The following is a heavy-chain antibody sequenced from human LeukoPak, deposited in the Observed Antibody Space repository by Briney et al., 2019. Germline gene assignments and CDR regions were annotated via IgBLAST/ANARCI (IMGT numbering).Heavy chain of an antibody. V-gene: IGHV3-30-3*01. J-gene: IGHJ4*02. CDR1: GFTFSSYA. Sequence: PGGSLRLSCAASGFTFSSYAMHWVRQAPGKGLEWVAVISYDGSNKYYADSVKGRFTISRDNSKNTLYLQMNSLRAEDTAVYYRARGQGGSYDYWGQGTLVTVSS. CDR2: ISYDGSNK. D-gene: IGHD1-26*01. CDR3: ARGQGGSYDY.